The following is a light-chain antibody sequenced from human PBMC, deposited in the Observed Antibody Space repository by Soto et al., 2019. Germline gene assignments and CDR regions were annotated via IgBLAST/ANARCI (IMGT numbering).Light chain of an antibody. CDR1: SSDIGGYNY. V-gene: IGLV2-8*01. Sequence: HSALTQPPSASGSPGQSVTISCTGTSSDIGGYNYVSWYQQHPGKAPKVMIYDVNKRPSGVSDRFSGSKSGNTASLTVSGLQAEDEADYYCSSHAGNNNPFVFGTGTKLTVL. CDR2: DVN. J-gene: IGLJ1*01. CDR3: SSHAGNNNPFV.